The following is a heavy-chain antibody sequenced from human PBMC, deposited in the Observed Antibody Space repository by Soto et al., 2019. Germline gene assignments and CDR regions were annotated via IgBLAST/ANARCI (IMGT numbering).Heavy chain of an antibody. V-gene: IGHV3-30*18. J-gene: IGHJ6*02. CDR3: AKGGLVGVVFINAMDV. D-gene: IGHD3-3*01. CDR1: GFTFSSYG. CDR2: ISYDGSNK. Sequence: QVQLVESGGGVVQPGRSRRLSCAASGFTFSSYGMHWVRQAPGKGLEWVAVISYDGSNKYYADSVKGRFTISRDNSKNTLYLQMNSLRAEDTAVYYCAKGGLVGVVFINAMDVWGQGTTVTVSS.